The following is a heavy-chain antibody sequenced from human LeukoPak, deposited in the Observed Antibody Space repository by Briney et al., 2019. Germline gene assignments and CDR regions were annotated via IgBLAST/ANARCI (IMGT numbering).Heavy chain of an antibody. V-gene: IGHV4-59*01. CDR2: IYYSGST. Sequence: PSETLSLTCTVSGDSICSDYWSWIRQPPGKGLEWIGYIYYSGSTKYNPSLKRRLTISIDTSKNQFSLKLNSVTAADTAVYYCARVQGWFDPWGQGTLVIVSS. J-gene: IGHJ5*02. CDR1: GDSICSDY. CDR3: ARVQGWFDP.